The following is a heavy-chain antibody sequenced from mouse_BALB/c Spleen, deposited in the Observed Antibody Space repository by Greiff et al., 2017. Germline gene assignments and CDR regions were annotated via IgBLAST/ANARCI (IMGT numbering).Heavy chain of an antibody. J-gene: IGHJ2*01. CDR2: IYPGDGDT. D-gene: IGHD1-1*01. CDR3: ASLYYYGSSRDY. V-gene: IGHV1-80*01. Sequence: VHLVESGAELVRPGSSVKISCKASGYAFSSYWMNWVKQRPGQGLEWIGQIYPGDGDTNYNGKFKGKATLTADKSSSTAYMQLSSLTSEDSAVYFCASLYYYGSSRDYWGQGTTLTVSS. CDR1: GYAFSSYW.